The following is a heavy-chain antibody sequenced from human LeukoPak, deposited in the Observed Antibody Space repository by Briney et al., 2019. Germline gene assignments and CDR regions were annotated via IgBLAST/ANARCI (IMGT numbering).Heavy chain of an antibody. CDR1: GYTLTELS. V-gene: IGHV1-24*01. CDR3: ARGLRILTGYYKDNWFDP. J-gene: IGHJ5*02. D-gene: IGHD3-9*01. Sequence: ASVKVSCKVSGYTLTELSMHWVRQAPGKGLEWMGGFDPEDGETIYAQKFQGRVTMTEDTSTDTAYMELSRLRSDDTAVYYCARGLRILTGYYKDNWFDPWGQGTLVTVSS. CDR2: FDPEDGET.